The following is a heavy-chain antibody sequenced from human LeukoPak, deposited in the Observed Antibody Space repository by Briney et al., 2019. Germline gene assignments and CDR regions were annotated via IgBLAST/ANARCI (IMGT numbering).Heavy chain of an antibody. CDR3: ARGGIQVSGIDEFDY. Sequence: GGSLRLSCAASGFTFIDYDMHWVRQVIGKGLEWVSAIGIRGDTHYSGSVKGRFTISRENAESSLYLQMDSLRAEDTAVYYCARGGIQVSGIDEFDYWGQGTLVTVSS. V-gene: IGHV3-13*01. J-gene: IGHJ4*02. CDR1: GFTFIDYD. D-gene: IGHD6-19*01. CDR2: IGIRGDT.